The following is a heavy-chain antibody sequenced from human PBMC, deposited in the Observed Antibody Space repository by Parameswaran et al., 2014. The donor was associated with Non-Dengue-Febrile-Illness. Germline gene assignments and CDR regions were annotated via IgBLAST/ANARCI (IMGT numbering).Heavy chain of an antibody. CDR3: AKDRRGIAATVRRSPGCMDI. D-gene: IGHD6-13*01. V-gene: IGHV3-30*02. J-gene: IGHJ6*03. Sequence: GLEWVASIRFDGDIKYYADSVKGRFTISRDNSKNTLYLEMNSLRGEDTAVYYCAKDRRGIAATVRRSPGCMDIWGEGTTVTVSS. CDR2: IRFDGDIK.